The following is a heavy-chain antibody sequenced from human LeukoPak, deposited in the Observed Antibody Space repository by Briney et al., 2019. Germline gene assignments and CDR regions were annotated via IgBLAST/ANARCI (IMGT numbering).Heavy chain of an antibody. J-gene: IGHJ4*02. CDR2: IYYSGST. D-gene: IGHD3-22*01. Sequence: SETLSLTCTVSGGSISSYYWSWIRQPPGKGLEWIGYIYYSGSTNYNPSLKSRVTISVDTSKNQFSLKLSSVTAADTAVYYCARDTYYYDSSGYYYEGFDYWGQGTLVTVYS. CDR1: GGSISSYY. CDR3: ARDTYYYDSSGYYYEGFDY. V-gene: IGHV4-59*01.